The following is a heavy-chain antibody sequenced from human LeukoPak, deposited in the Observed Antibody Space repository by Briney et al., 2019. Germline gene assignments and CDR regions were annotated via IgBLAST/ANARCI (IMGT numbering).Heavy chain of an antibody. CDR3: ARSRSGWYDFDY. J-gene: IGHJ4*02. CDR1: GFTYNNYD. CDR2: IGTAGDP. Sequence: GGSLRLSCAASGFTYNNYDMHWVRQATGKSLEWVSAIGTAGDPYYSGSVKGRFTISRENAKNSLYLQMNSLRVGDTAVYYCARSRSGWYDFDYWGQGTLVTVSS. D-gene: IGHD6-19*01. V-gene: IGHV3-13*05.